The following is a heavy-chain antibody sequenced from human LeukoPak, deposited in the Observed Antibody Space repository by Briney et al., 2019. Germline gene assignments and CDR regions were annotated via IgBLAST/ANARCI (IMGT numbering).Heavy chain of an antibody. J-gene: IGHJ4*02. Sequence: ASVKVSCKVSGYTLTELSMHWVRQAPGKGLEWMGGFDPEDGETIYAQKFQGRVTMTEDTSTDTAYMELRSLRSEDTAVYYCARSGYSGYDWTYWGQGTLVTVSS. V-gene: IGHV1-24*01. D-gene: IGHD5-12*01. CDR2: FDPEDGET. CDR1: GYTLTELS. CDR3: ARSGYSGYDWTY.